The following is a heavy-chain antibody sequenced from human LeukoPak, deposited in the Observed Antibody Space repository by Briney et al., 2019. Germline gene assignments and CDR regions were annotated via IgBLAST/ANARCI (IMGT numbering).Heavy chain of an antibody. CDR3: AKFADCSGGSCYRNFDY. Sequence: GGSLRLSCTASGFTFSTYAMSGVRQAPGKGLEGVSDIRYSCGSTYYAYSVKGRFTISRDNSKNTLYLRMNSLRAEDTAVYYCAKFADCSGGSCYRNFDYWGQGTLVTVSS. J-gene: IGHJ4*02. CDR2: IRYSCGST. V-gene: IGHV3-23*01. D-gene: IGHD2-15*01. CDR1: GFTFSTYA.